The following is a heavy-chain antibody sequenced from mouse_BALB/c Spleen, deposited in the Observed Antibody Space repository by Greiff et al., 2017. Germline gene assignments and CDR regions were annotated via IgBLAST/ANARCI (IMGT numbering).Heavy chain of an antibody. Sequence: VQLQQPGPELVKPGASVKMSCKASGYTFTSYVMHWVKQKPGQGLEWIGYINPYNDGTKYNEKFKGKATLTSDKSSSTAYMELSSLTSEDSAVYYCARDGLRGAMDYWGQGTSVTVSS. V-gene: IGHV1-14*01. J-gene: IGHJ4*01. CDR2: INPYNDGT. CDR1: GYTFTSYV. D-gene: IGHD1-1*01. CDR3: ARDGLRGAMDY.